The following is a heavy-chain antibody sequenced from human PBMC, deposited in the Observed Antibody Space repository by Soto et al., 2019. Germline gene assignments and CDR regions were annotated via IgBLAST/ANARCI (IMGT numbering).Heavy chain of an antibody. D-gene: IGHD2-15*01. CDR1: SGSISSTNW. CDR3: ARVSRYCSGGTCYRDLDV. V-gene: IGHV4-4*02. CDR2: IYHGGST. J-gene: IGHJ6*04. Sequence: QVQLQESGPGLVKPSGSMSLTCAVSSGSISSTNWWSWVRQPPGKGLEWIGEIYHGGSTNYNPSLKSRVTKSVDKSKNYFSLELSSVTAADTAVYYCARVSRYCSGGTCYRDLDVWGKGTTVTVSS.